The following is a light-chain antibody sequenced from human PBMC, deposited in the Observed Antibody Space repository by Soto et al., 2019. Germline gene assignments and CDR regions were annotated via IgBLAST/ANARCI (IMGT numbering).Light chain of an antibody. CDR1: QSVTNY. J-gene: IGKJ1*01. CDR3: QQRSNWPSGT. Sequence: EIVLTQSPATLSLSPGERATLSCRASQSVTNYLAWYQQNPGQAPRLLIYDASNRATGIPARFSGSGSGTDFTLTISSLEPEDFAVYYCQQRSNWPSGTFGQGTKVVIK. CDR2: DAS. V-gene: IGKV3-11*01.